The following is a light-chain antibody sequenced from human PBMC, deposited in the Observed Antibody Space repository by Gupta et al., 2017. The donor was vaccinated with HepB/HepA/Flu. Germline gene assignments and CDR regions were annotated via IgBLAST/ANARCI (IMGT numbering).Light chain of an antibody. J-gene: IGKJ5*01. CDR2: STS. V-gene: IGKV1-39*01. Sequence: IQMTQSPSSLSASVGDKVTITCRASQSITNYLNWYQHKPGKAPKLLIYSTSTLQNEVPSRFSGSGSGTEFTLTISRLQPEDFATYYCQQGLQTPITFGQGTQVEIK. CDR3: QQGLQTPIT. CDR1: QSITNY.